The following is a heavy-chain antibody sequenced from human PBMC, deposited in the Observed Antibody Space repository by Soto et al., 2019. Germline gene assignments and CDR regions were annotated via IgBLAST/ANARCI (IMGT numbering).Heavy chain of an antibody. CDR2: ISSSSSYI. D-gene: IGHD3-22*01. V-gene: IGHV3-21*01. CDR3: ARDWVDSSGYYPRFDY. Sequence: EVQLVESGGGLVKPGGSLRLSCAASGFTFSSYSMNWVRQAPGKGLEWVSSISSSSSYIYYADSVKGRFTISRDNAKNSLYLQMNSLRAEDTAVYYCARDWVDSSGYYPRFDYWGQGTLVTVSS. J-gene: IGHJ4*02. CDR1: GFTFSSYS.